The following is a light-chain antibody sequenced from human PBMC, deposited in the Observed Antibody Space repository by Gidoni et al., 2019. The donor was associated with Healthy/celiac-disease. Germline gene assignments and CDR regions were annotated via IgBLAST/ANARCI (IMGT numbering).Light chain of an antibody. V-gene: IGKV1-33*01. CDR3: QQYDNLPLT. J-gene: IGKJ4*01. CDR2: DAS. Sequence: DLQMTQSPSSLSASVGDRVTITCQAIQDISNYLNWYQQKPGKAPKLLIYDASNLETGVPSRFSGSGSGTDFTFNISSLQPEDIATYYCQQYDNLPLTFGGGTKVEIK. CDR1: QDISNY.